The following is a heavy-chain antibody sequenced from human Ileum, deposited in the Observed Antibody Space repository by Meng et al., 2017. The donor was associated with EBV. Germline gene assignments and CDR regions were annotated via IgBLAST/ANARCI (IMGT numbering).Heavy chain of an antibody. CDR2: IFHSGSA. CDR3: ARAPSTSSTRTFDY. Sequence: QLRLEESGPGLVKPSETLSLTCTVSGGSIKTDSYWGWIRQPPGKGLEWIGSIFHSGSAYYNPSLKSRVSISVHTSENYFSLNLRSVTAADTAVYYCARAPSTSSTRTFDYWGQGTLVTVSS. CDR1: GGSIKTDSY. D-gene: IGHD5/OR15-5a*01. V-gene: IGHV4-38-2*02. J-gene: IGHJ4*02.